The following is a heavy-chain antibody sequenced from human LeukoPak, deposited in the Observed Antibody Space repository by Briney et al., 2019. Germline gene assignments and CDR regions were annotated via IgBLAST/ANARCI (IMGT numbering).Heavy chain of an antibody. CDR1: GGSFSGYY. V-gene: IGHV4-34*01. Sequence: SETLSLTCAVYGGSFSGYYWSWIRQPPGKGLEWIGEINHGGSANYNPSLNSRVTISVDTSKNQFSLKLSSVTAADTAVYYCARGPQKYYDVLTGYYDIWFDPWGQGTLVTVPS. D-gene: IGHD3-9*01. J-gene: IGHJ5*02. CDR2: INHGGSA. CDR3: ARGPQKYYDVLTGYYDIWFDP.